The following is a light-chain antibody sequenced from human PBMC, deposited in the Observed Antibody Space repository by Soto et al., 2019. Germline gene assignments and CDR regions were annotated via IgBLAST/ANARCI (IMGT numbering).Light chain of an antibody. CDR1: HIGSKS. V-gene: IGLV3-21*04. J-gene: IGLJ3*02. CDR3: HVWDTSSDPSWV. CDR2: YAS. Sequence: SYVLTQPPSVSVAPGKTARITCGGNHIGSKSMHWYQQRPGQAPVLVIYYASDRPSGIPERFSGSNSGNTATLTISRVEAVDEADYYCHVWDTSSDPSWVFGGGTKLTVL.